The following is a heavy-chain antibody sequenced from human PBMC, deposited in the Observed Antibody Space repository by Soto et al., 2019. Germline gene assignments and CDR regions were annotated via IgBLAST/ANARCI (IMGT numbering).Heavy chain of an antibody. V-gene: IGHV5-51*01. J-gene: IGHJ6*03. CDR1: GYSFTSYW. D-gene: IGHD3-10*01. CDR3: VRQGRPDYYGSGSDYYYMDV. Sequence: GESLKISCKGSGYSFTSYWIGWVRQMPGKGLEWMGIIYPGDSDTRYSPSFQGQVTISADKSISTAYLQWSSLKASDTAMYYCVRQGRPDYYGSGSDYYYMDVWGKGTTVTVSS. CDR2: IYPGDSDT.